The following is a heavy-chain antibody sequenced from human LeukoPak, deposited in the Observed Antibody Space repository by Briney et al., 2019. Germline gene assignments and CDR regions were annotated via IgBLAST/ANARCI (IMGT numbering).Heavy chain of an antibody. CDR3: ARLRFDFWSGYTHPYFDY. CDR1: GGSISSYY. CDR2: IYYSGST. Sequence: PSETLSLTCTVSGGSISSYYWSWIRQPPGKGLEWIWYIYYSGSTNYNPSLKSRVTISVDTSKIQFSLKLSSVAATDTAVYFCARLRFDFWSGYTHPYFDYWGQGTLVTVSS. D-gene: IGHD3-3*01. V-gene: IGHV4-59*08. J-gene: IGHJ4*02.